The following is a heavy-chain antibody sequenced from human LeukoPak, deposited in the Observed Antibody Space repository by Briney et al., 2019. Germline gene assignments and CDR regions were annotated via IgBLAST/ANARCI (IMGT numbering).Heavy chain of an antibody. D-gene: IGHD3-10*01. CDR2: ISSDGNNK. J-gene: IGHJ4*02. V-gene: IGHV3-30-3*01. Sequence: PGGSLRLSCAASGFTFSTSSMHWVRQTPGKGLDWVALISSDGNNKYYANSVKGRFTISRDNSKNTLYLQMNSLRAEDTAVYYCARDGAMVRGVINHFDYWGQGTLVTVSS. CDR3: ARDGAMVRGVINHFDY. CDR1: GFTFSTSS.